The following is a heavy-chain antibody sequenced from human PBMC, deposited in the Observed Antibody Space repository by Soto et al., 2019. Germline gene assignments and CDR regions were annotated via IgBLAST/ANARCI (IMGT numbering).Heavy chain of an antibody. V-gene: IGHV3-23*01. CDR3: AKSRYNWNLWYQGNYNWFDP. Sequence: GSLRLSCAASGFTFSSYAMSWVRQAPGKGLEWVSAISGSGGSTYYADSVKGRFTISRDNSKNTLYLQMNSLRAEDTAVYYCAKSRYNWNLWYQGNYNWFDPWGQGTLVTVSS. D-gene: IGHD1-7*01. CDR2: ISGSGGST. J-gene: IGHJ5*02. CDR1: GFTFSSYA.